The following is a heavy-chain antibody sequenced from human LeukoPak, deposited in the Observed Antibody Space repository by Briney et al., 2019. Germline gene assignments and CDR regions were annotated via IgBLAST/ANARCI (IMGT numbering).Heavy chain of an antibody. D-gene: IGHD5-18*01. J-gene: IGHJ4*02. CDR1: GYTFTSYY. V-gene: IGHV1-46*01. Sequence: ASVKVSCKASGYTFTSYYMHWVRQAPGQGLEWMGIINPSGGSTSYAQKFQGRVTMTRDTSTSTVYMELSSLRSEDTAAYYCARASQRYSYGYFLDYWGQGTLVTVSS. CDR3: ARASQRYSYGYFLDY. CDR2: INPSGGST.